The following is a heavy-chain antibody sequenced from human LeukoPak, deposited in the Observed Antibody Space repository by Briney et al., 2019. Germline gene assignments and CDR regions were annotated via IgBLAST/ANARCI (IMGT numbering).Heavy chain of an antibody. J-gene: IGHJ5*02. D-gene: IGHD6-13*01. CDR2: IKQDGSEK. CDR3: ARAYSTKKSLGPKYWFDP. V-gene: IGHV3-7*01. Sequence: PGGSLRLSCAASGFTFSSYWMSWVRQAPGKGLEWVANIKQDGSEKYYVDSVKGRFTISRDNAKNSLYLQMNSLRAEDTAVYYCARAYSTKKSLGPKYWFDPWGQGTLVTVSS. CDR1: GFTFSSYW.